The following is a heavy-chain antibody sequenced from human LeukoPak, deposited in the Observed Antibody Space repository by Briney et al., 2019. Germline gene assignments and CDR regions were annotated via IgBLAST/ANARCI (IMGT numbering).Heavy chain of an antibody. CDR3: ARGRQDVNMILVVMAGVSYYLDV. J-gene: IGHJ6*03. CDR2: MSPSGSS. Sequence: SETLSLTCAVYGGSFSDYYWTWIRQTPGKGLEWIGEMSPSGSSNYNPSLKSRVTISVDTSKNQFSLKLRSVTAADTAVYYCARGRQDVNMILVVMAGVSYYLDVWSKGTTVTVS. CDR1: GGSFSDYY. V-gene: IGHV4-34*01. D-gene: IGHD3-22*01.